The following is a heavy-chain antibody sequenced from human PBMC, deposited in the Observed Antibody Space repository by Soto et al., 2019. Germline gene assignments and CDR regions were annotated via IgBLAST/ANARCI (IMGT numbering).Heavy chain of an antibody. J-gene: IGHJ4*02. CDR2: IYYSGST. Sequence: SETLSLTCTVSGGSISSGGYYWSWIRQHPGKGLEWIGYIYYSGSTYYNPSLKSRVTISVDTSKNQFSLKLSSVTAADMAVYYCARTSYDSSGTAADYWGQGTLVTVSS. V-gene: IGHV4-31*03. CDR1: GGSISSGGYY. D-gene: IGHD3-22*01. CDR3: ARTSYDSSGTAADY.